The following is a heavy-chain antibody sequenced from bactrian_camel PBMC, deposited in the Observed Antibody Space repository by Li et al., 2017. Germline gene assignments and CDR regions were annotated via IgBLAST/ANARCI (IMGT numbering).Heavy chain of an antibody. V-gene: IGHV3S6*01. CDR1: GFTLNSYY. CDR2: LNSNGGDT. J-gene: IGHJ4*01. CDR3: TKGGLFGDTSNYKN. Sequence: HVQLVESGGELVQPGGSLRIVCDSSGFTLNSYYITWVRQAPGKGLEWVSGLNSNGGDTYYADSVKGRFTMSRDNAKNTLSLQLNSLKAEDTAMYYCTKGGLFGDTSNYKNWGQGTQVTVS. D-gene: IGHD2*01.